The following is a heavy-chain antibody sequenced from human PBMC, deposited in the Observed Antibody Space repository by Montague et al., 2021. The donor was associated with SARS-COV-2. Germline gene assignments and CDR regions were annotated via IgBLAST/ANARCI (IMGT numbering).Heavy chain of an antibody. CDR3: ARAQNTCFIANCVNYFEV. J-gene: IGHJ4*02. CDR2: VHYTGST. Sequence: SETLSLTCEVSGDSISSYYWSWIRQSPGKGLEWIGYVHYTGSTKYTPSLKTRVTLSLDTPKNHFSLKLRSVTAADTAIYYCARAQNTCFIANCVNYFEVWGLGALVTGSS. V-gene: IGHV4-59*01. CDR1: GDSISSYY. D-gene: IGHD1-1*01.